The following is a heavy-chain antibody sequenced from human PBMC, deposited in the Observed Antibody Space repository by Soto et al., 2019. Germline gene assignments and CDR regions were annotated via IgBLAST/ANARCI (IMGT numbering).Heavy chain of an antibody. CDR2: ISCCGGST. Sequence: EVQLLESGGGVVQPGGSLRLSCVASGFNFKKFAMSWVRQAPGEGLEWVSGISCCGGSTSYADSVKGRFSIARDDSTNTLSLQMNNLRVENTAQYYGAKAAGEQCLLPHLDKWGQGTLVTV. CDR3: AKAAGEQCLLPHLDK. CDR1: GFNFKKFA. V-gene: IGHV3-23*01. J-gene: IGHJ4*02. D-gene: IGHD6-19*01.